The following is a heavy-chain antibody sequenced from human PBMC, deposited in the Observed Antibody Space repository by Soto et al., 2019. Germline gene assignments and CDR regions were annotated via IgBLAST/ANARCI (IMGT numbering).Heavy chain of an antibody. J-gene: IGHJ4*01. CDR1: GGTFSSYT. CDR3: ASELVSFCTFFAAAPVDFDF. V-gene: IGHV1-69*02. CDR2: IIPILGIA. Sequence: SVKVSCKASGGTFSSYTISWVRQAPGQGLEWMGRIIPILGIANYAQKFQGRVTITADKSTSTAYMELSSLRSEDTAVYYCASELVSFCTFFAAAPVDFDFWGQGTPVTVPS. D-gene: IGHD3-3*01.